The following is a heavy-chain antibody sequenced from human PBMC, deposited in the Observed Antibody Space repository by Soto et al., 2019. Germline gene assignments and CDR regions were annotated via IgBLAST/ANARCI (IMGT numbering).Heavy chain of an antibody. J-gene: IGHJ6*02. D-gene: IGHD6-19*01. V-gene: IGHV3-72*01. CDR1: GLIFSDYH. CDR3: AMLGGWSGGSSGMDV. Sequence: EVQLVESGGGLVQPGGSLRLSCAASGLIFSDYHMDWVRQAPGKGLEWVGRIRRKANSYTTEYAASVKGRFTISRDDSKNSRYLQMSSLQSEDTAVYYCAMLGGWSGGSSGMDVWGQGTTVTVSS. CDR2: IRRKANSYTT.